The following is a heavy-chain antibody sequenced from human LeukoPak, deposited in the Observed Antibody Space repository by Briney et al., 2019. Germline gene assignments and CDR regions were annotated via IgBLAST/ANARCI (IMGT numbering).Heavy chain of an antibody. V-gene: IGHV4-59*05. CDR1: GGSISSYY. CDR3: ARRSVAGSWFDP. CDR2: LHYSGDS. D-gene: IGHD6-19*01. Sequence: PSETLSLTCTVSGGSISSYYWSWIRQPPGKGLEWIGSLHYSGDSYYNPSLKTRVTISGDTSKNQFSLRLNSVTAADTAVYFCARRSVAGSWFDPWGQGTLVTVSS. J-gene: IGHJ5*02.